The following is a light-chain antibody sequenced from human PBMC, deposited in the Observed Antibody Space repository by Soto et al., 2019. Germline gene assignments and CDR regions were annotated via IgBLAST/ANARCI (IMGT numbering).Light chain of an antibody. CDR3: SSYSSSATTYV. Sequence: QSVLTQPASVSGSPGQSITISCIGTSSDIGPYNYVSWYQQHPDKAPKLILYEVTNRPSGASDRFSGSKSGNAAFLTISGLQAEDEADYYCSSYSSSATTYVFGNGTKLTVL. V-gene: IGLV2-14*01. CDR2: EVT. CDR1: SSDIGPYNY. J-gene: IGLJ1*01.